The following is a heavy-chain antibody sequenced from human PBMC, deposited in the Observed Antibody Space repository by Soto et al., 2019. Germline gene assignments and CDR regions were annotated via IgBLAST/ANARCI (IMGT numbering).Heavy chain of an antibody. Sequence: GGSLRLSCAVSGFTFSDYSMNWLRQAPGKGQEGVAYISSTANTIYYADSVKGRFTISRDTANNSLHLQMNSLRADDTAVYFCARGSIGFLKGGWFDPWGQGTLVTVSS. D-gene: IGHD6-25*01. V-gene: IGHV3-11*01. J-gene: IGHJ5*02. CDR3: ARGSIGFLKGGWFDP. CDR1: GFTFSDYS. CDR2: ISSTANTI.